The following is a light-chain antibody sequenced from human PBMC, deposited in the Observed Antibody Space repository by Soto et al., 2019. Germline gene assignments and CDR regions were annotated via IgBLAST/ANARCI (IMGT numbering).Light chain of an antibody. V-gene: IGKV4-1*01. Sequence: DIVMTQSPDSLAVSLGERATINYKSSQSVLYSSNNKNYSAWYQQRPGQPPKLLIYWASTRESGVPDRFSGSGSGTDFTLTITGLQAEDVAVYYCQQYESTPPTFGQGTKLEIK. CDR2: WAS. CDR1: QSVLYSSNNKNY. CDR3: QQYESTPPT. J-gene: IGKJ2*01.